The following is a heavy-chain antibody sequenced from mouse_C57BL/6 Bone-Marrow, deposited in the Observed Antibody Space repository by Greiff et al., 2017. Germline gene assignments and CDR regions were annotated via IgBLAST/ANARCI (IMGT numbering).Heavy chain of an antibody. V-gene: IGHV1-50*01. CDR3: AGDDYDRFAY. CDR1: GYTFTSYW. D-gene: IGHD2-4*01. Sequence: QVQLQQPGAELVKPGASVKLSCKASGYTFTSYWMQWVKQRPGQGLEWIGEIDPSDSYTNYNQKFKGKATLTVDTSSSTAYMQLSSLTSEASAVYYCAGDDYDRFAYWGQGTLVTVSA. J-gene: IGHJ3*01. CDR2: IDPSDSYT.